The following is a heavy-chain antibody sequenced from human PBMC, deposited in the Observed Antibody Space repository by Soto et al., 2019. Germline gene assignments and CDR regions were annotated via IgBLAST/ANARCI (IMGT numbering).Heavy chain of an antibody. CDR1: GIDLSSYC. D-gene: IGHD3-9*01. CDR3: AKDQRRYFDWLLVELGNWFHP. V-gene: IGHV3-30*18. J-gene: IGHJ5*02. Sequence: QVQLVESGGGVAQPGTSLRLSCAASGIDLSSYCMHWVRQAPGKGLEWVAVISYDGSYMFYGHSVKGRFTISRDNSKKTVFLQMNSLRAEDTAVYYCAKDQRRYFDWLLVELGNWFHPWGQGTLVTVSS. CDR2: ISYDGSYM.